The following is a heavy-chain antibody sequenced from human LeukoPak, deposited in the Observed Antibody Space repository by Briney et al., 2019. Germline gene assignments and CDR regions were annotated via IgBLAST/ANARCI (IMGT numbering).Heavy chain of an antibody. J-gene: IGHJ4*02. Sequence: GGSLRLSCTVSGFTVSSNSMSWVRQAPGKGLEWVSFIYSDNTHYSDSVKGRFTISRDNSKNTLYLQMNSLRAEDTAVYYCARVEKSGYPYYWGQGTLVTVSS. D-gene: IGHD5-12*01. CDR2: IYSDNT. CDR3: ARVEKSGYPYY. CDR1: GFTVSSNS. V-gene: IGHV3-53*01.